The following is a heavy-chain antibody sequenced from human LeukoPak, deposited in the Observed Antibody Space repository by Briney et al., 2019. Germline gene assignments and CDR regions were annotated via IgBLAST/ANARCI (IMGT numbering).Heavy chain of an antibody. CDR1: GGSISSYY. CDR2: IYYSGST. Sequence: SETLSLTCTVSGGSISSYYWSWIRQPPGKGLEWIGYIYYSGSTNYNPSLKSRVTISVDTSKNQFSLKLSSVTAADTAVYYCARAEAATYYYYGMDVWGQGTTVTVSS. V-gene: IGHV4-59*01. J-gene: IGHJ6*02. CDR3: ARAEAATYYYYGMDV. D-gene: IGHD2-15*01.